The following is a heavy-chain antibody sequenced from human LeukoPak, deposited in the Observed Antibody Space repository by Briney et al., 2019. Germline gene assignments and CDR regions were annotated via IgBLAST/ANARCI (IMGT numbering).Heavy chain of an antibody. CDR2: INHSGST. V-gene: IGHV4-34*01. J-gene: IGHJ4*02. Sequence: SETLSLTCAVYGGSFSGYYWSWIRQPPGKGLEWIGEINHSGSTNYNPSLKSRVTISVDTSKYQFSLKLSSVTAADTAVYYCARGVPNYYGSGSNDYWGQGTLVTVSS. CDR3: ARGVPNYYGSGSNDY. CDR1: GGSFSGYY. D-gene: IGHD3-10*01.